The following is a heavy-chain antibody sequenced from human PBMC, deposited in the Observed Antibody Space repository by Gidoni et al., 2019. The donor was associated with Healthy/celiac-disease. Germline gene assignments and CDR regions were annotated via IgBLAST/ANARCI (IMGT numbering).Heavy chain of an antibody. CDR3: ARRAPSGSYSQAYYFDY. Sequence: EVQLLESGGGLVQPGGSLRLSCAASGFTFSRYAMSWVRQAPGQGLEWGSAISGSGGSTYYADSVKDRFTISRDNTKNTLYLQMNSLRAEDTAVYYCARRAPSGSYSQAYYFDYWGQGTLVTVSS. CDR1: GFTFSRYA. CDR2: ISGSGGST. V-gene: IGHV3-23*01. D-gene: IGHD1-26*01. J-gene: IGHJ4*02.